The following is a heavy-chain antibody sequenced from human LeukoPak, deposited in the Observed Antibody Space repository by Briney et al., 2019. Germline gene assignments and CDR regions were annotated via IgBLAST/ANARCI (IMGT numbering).Heavy chain of an antibody. V-gene: IGHV1-2*02. Sequence: ASVKVSCKAYGYTFTGYYMHWVRQAPGQGLECMGWINPNSRGTNYAQKFQGRVTMNRDTSISTAYMELSRLRSDDTAVYYCARRGEPYYYDSSGSSPFDPWGQGTLVTVSS. D-gene: IGHD3-22*01. CDR3: ARRGEPYYYDSSGSSPFDP. J-gene: IGHJ5*02. CDR2: INPNSRGT. CDR1: GYTFTGYY.